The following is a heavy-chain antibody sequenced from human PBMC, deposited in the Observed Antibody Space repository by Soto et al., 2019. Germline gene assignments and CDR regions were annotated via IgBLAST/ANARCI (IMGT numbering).Heavy chain of an antibody. CDR3: ARSHYAILSGYSEVGY. V-gene: IGHV3-30-3*01. Sequence: QVQLVESGGGEVQPGRSLRLSCAASGFTFSSYAMHWVRQAPGKGLEWVAVISYDGSNKYYADSVKGRFTITRDNSKNTLYLQMNSLRAEDTAVYSSARSHYAILSGYSEVGYWAQGTLVTVS. J-gene: IGHJ4*02. D-gene: IGHD3-9*01. CDR2: ISYDGSNK. CDR1: GFTFSSYA.